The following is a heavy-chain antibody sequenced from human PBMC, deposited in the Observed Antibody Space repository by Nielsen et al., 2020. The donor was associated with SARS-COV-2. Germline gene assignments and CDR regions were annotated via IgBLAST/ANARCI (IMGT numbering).Heavy chain of an antibody. CDR1: GFTFNNYG. V-gene: IGHV3-20*01. D-gene: IGHD2-2*01. CDR2: INWNGGST. Sequence: GESLKISCAASGFTFNNYGFYWVRQAPGKGLEWVSGINWNGGSTGYADSVKGRFTISRDNAKNSLYLQMNSLRAEDTALYHCARAYCSSTSCHLYYYGMDVWGQGTTVTVSS. CDR3: ARAYCSSTSCHLYYYGMDV. J-gene: IGHJ6*02.